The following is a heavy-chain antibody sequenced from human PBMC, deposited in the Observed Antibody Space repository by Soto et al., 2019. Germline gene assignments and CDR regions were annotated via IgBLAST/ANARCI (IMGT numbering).Heavy chain of an antibody. V-gene: IGHV3-74*03. D-gene: IGHD2-2*01. J-gene: IGHJ4*02. CDR2: INSDGSST. Sequence: EVQLVESGGGLVQPGGSLRLSCAASGFTFSSYWMHWVRQAPGKGLVWVSRINSDGSSTTYADSVKGRFTISRDNAKNTLYLQMNSLRAEDTAVYYCARVEPCSSNSCYSVFDYWGQGTLVTVSS. CDR3: ARVEPCSSNSCYSVFDY. CDR1: GFTFSSYW.